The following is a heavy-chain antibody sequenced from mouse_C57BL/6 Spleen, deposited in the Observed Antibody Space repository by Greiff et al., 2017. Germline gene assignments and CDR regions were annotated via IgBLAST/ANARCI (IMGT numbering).Heavy chain of an antibody. J-gene: IGHJ3*01. CDR3: ASNQKTARY. Sequence: VKLMESGPELVKPGASVKISCKASGYAFSSSWMNWVKQRPGKGLEWIGRIYPGDGDTNYNGKFKGKATLTADKSSSTAYMQLSSLTSEDSAVYFCASNQKTARYWGQGTLVTVSA. CDR2: IYPGDGDT. CDR1: GYAFSSSW. V-gene: IGHV1-82*01. D-gene: IGHD3-2*01.